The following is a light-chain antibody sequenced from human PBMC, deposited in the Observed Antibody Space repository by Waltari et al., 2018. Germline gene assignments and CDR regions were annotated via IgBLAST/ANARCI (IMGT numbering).Light chain of an antibody. Sequence: QSALTQPASVSGPPGQSITISCPGPGNDVVAPNFVSWYQQHTGRAPQLMIYDVTERPSGISYRFSGSKSANTASLTISGLLPEDEAIYYCSSFTDTHTLLFGGGTTVTVL. V-gene: IGLV2-14*03. CDR2: DVT. J-gene: IGLJ2*01. CDR1: GNDVVAPNF. CDR3: SSFTDTHTLL.